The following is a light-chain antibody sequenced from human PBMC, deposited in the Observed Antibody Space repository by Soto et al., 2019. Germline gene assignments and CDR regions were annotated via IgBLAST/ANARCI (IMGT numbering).Light chain of an antibody. V-gene: IGLV1-40*01. CDR2: DNI. Sequence: QSALAQPPSVSGAPGQRVTVSCTGSSSNIGAGYAVHWYQQLPGAAPKLLLYDNIERPSGVPDRFSGSKSGTSASLAITGLQAEDEADYYCQSFDTGLGGAIFGGGTKLTVL. J-gene: IGLJ2*01. CDR3: QSFDTGLGGAI. CDR1: SSNIGAGYA.